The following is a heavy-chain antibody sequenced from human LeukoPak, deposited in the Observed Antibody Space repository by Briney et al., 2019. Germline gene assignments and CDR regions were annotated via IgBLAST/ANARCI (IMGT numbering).Heavy chain of an antibody. CDR1: GFTFSSYA. D-gene: IGHD3-22*01. J-gene: IGHJ4*02. Sequence: GGSLRLSCAASGFTFSSYAMSWVRQAPGKGLEWVSAISGSGGGTYYADSVKGRFTISRDNSKNTLYLQMNSLRAEDTAVYYCAKVRQDDDSSGYYLDYWGQGTLVTVSS. V-gene: IGHV3-23*01. CDR2: ISGSGGGT. CDR3: AKVRQDDDSSGYYLDY.